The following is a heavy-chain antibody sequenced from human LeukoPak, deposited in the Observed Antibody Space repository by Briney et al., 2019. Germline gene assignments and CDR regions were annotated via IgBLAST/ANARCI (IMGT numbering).Heavy chain of an antibody. CDR1: GFTFSDYY. CDR2: ISSSGSTI. CDR3: ARAAFTSEGDY. D-gene: IGHD3-16*01. J-gene: IGHJ4*02. V-gene: IGHV3-11*04. Sequence: GGSLRLSCAASGFTFSDYYMSWIRQAPGKGLEWVSYISSSGSTICDADAVKGRFTISRENAKNSLYLQMNSLRAEDTAVYYCARAAFTSEGDYWGQGTLVTVSS.